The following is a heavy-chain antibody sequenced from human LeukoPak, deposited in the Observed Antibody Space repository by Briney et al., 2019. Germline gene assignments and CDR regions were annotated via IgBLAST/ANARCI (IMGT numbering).Heavy chain of an antibody. CDR2: IYYSGST. V-gene: IGHV4-39*01. CDR1: GGSISSSSYY. Sequence: SETLSLTCTVSGGSISSSSYYWGWIRQPPGKGLEWIGSIYYSGSTYYNPSLKSRVTISVDTSKNQFSLRLSSVTAADTAVYYCARIDNYYYYGMDVWGQGTTVTVSS. J-gene: IGHJ6*02. CDR3: ARIDNYYYYGMDV.